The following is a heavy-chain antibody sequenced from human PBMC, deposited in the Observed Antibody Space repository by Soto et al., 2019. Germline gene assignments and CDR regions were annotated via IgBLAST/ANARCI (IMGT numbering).Heavy chain of an antibody. D-gene: IGHD3-16*01. V-gene: IGHV4-30-4*01. CDR3: ARLSSRMINAFDM. CDR2: IYYSGST. Sequence: QVQLQESGPGLVKPSQTLSLTCTVSGGSISSGDYYWSWIRQSPGKGLEWIGYIYYSGSTYYNPSLKSRVTLSVDTSKTQFSLRLSSVTAADTAVYSCARLSSRMINAFDMWGQGTMVTVSS. J-gene: IGHJ3*02. CDR1: GGSISSGDYY.